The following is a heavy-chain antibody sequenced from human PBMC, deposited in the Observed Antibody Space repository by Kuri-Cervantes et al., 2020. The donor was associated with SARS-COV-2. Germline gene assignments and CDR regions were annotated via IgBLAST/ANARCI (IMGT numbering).Heavy chain of an antibody. J-gene: IGHJ6*02. CDR1: GGSFSGYY. CDR3: ARGTPPGGYSYGYTRKYYYYGMDV. V-gene: IGHV4-34*01. CDR2: INHSGST. D-gene: IGHD5-18*01. Sequence: ESLKISCAVYGGSFSGYYWSWIRQPPGKGLEWIGEINHSGSTNYNPSLKSRVTISVDTSKNQFPLKLSSVTAADTAVYYCARGTPPGGYSYGYTRKYYYYGMDVWGQGTTVTVSS.